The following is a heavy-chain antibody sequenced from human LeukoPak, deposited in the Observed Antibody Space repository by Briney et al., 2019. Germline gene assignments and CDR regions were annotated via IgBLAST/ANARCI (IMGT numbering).Heavy chain of an antibody. V-gene: IGHV1-2*02. CDR3: ARVGIYSSGWYDFDY. CDR2: INPNSGGT. J-gene: IGHJ4*02. Sequence: ASVKVSCKASGYTFTGYYMHWVRQAPGQGLEWMGWINPNSGGTNYAQKFQGRVTMTRDTSTSTAYMELSRLRSDDTAVYYCARVGIYSSGWYDFDYWGQGTLVTVSS. CDR1: GYTFTGYY. D-gene: IGHD6-19*01.